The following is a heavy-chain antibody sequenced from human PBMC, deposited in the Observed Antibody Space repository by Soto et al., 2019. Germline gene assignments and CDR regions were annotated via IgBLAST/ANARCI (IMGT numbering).Heavy chain of an antibody. CDR3: ASGYTNWFGP. D-gene: IGHD6-13*01. J-gene: IGHJ5*02. Sequence: PSETLSLTCTVSGGSISSYYWSGIRQPPGKGLEWIGYIYYSGSTNYNPSLKSRVTISVDTSRNQLSLKLTSVTAADTAVYYCASGYTNWFGPWGQGTLVTVSS. CDR1: GGSISSYY. CDR2: IYYSGST. V-gene: IGHV4-59*01.